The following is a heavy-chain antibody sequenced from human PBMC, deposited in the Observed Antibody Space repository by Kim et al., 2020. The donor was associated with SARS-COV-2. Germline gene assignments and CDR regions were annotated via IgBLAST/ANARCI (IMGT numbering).Heavy chain of an antibody. V-gene: IGHV3-48*03. CDR1: GFTFSSYE. Sequence: GGSLRLSCAASGFTFSSYEMNWVRQAPGKGLEWVSYISSSGSTIYYADSVKGRFTISRDNAKNSLYLQMNSLRAEDTAVYYCARTPRYSSSWYRPPNWFDPWGQGTLVTVSS. CDR2: ISSSGSTI. D-gene: IGHD6-13*01. CDR3: ARTPRYSSSWYRPPNWFDP. J-gene: IGHJ5*02.